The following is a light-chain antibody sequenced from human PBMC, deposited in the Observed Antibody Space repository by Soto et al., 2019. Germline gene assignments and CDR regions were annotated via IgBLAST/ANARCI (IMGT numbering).Light chain of an antibody. CDR3: QSYDSRLGGYV. CDR2: GNS. V-gene: IGLV1-40*01. CDR1: SSNIGAGYD. Sequence: QSVLTQPPSVSGAPGQRVTISCTGSSSNIGAGYDVHWYQQLPGTAPKLLIYGNSNRPSGVPDRFSGSKSGTSASLAITGLQAEDEADYYCQSYDSRLGGYVFGTGTKVTVL. J-gene: IGLJ1*01.